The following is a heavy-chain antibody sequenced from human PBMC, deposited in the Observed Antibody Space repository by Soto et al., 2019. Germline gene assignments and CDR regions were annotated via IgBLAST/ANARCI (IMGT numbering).Heavy chain of an antibody. CDR1: GFTFSSYA. D-gene: IGHD2-8*01. CDR2: ISYDGSNK. J-gene: IGHJ4*02. V-gene: IGHV3-30-3*01. CDR3: ARDLPTSRLNGVSWVPSNDFDY. Sequence: GGSLILSCAASGFTFSSYAMHWVRQAPGKGLEWVAVISYDGSNKYYADSVKGRFTISRDNSKNTLYLQMNSLRAEDTAVYYCARDLPTSRLNGVSWVPSNDFDYWGQGALVTVSS.